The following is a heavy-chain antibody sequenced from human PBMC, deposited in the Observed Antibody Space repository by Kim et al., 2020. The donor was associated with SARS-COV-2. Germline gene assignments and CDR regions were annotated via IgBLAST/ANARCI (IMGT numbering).Heavy chain of an antibody. D-gene: IGHD5-12*01. J-gene: IGHJ4*02. CDR3: ARDRIGYPFDD. Sequence: STSLNPSLKDRITMPLDTSNNPFSLKLSSLTAAHTAVYYCARDRIGYPFDDWGQGTLVTVSS. CDR2: ST. V-gene: IGHV4-31*02.